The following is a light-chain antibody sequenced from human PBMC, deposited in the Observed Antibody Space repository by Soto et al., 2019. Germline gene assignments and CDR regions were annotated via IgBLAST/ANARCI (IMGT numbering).Light chain of an antibody. CDR3: QQCSEWPLIT. J-gene: IGKJ5*01. CDR1: ESVDRD. V-gene: IGKV3-15*01. Sequence: EIVMRQSPGTLSVSPGERATLSCRASESVDRDLAWYQQKPGQAPRLLIYGASTRATGVPARFSGSGSGTEFTLTISSLQSDDFAVYFCQQCSEWPLITFGQGTRLEAK. CDR2: GAS.